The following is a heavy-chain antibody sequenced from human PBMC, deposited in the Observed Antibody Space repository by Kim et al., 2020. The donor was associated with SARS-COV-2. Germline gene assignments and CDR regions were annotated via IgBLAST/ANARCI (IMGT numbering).Heavy chain of an antibody. D-gene: IGHD5-12*01. Sequence: GGSLRLSCAASGFTFSSYDMHWVRQATGKGLEWVSAIGTAGDTYYPGSVKGRFTISRENAKNSLYLQMNSLRAGDTAVYYCARVVGGYSQWYFDLWGRGTLVTVSS. V-gene: IGHV3-13*04. CDR1: GFTFSSYD. CDR2: IGTAGDT. CDR3: ARVVGGYSQWYFDL. J-gene: IGHJ2*01.